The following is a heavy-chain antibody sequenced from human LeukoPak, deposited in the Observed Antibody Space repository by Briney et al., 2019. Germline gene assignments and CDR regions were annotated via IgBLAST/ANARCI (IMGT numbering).Heavy chain of an antibody. CDR1: GFTFSSYW. Sequence: GGSLRLSCAASGFTFSSYWMSWVRQAPGKGLEWVANIKEDGSEKYYVDSVKGRFTISRDNSKNTLYLQMNSLRAEDTAVYYCAKTVTRPYGYYGMDVWGQGTTVTVSS. V-gene: IGHV3-7*03. CDR2: IKEDGSEK. CDR3: AKTVTRPYGYYGMDV. D-gene: IGHD4-17*01. J-gene: IGHJ6*02.